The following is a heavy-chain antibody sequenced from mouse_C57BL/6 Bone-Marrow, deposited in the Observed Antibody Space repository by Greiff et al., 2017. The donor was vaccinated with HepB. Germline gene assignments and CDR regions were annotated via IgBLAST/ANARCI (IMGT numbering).Heavy chain of an antibody. V-gene: IGHV1-78*01. J-gene: IGHJ2*01. CDR2: IYPRDGST. CDR3: ARGATVVENYFDY. Sequence: VQLQESDAELVKPGASVKISCKVSGYTFTDHTIHWMKQRPEQGLEWIGYIYPRDGSTKYNEKFKGKATLTADKSSSTAYMQLNSLTSEDSAVYFCARGATVVENYFDYWGQGTTLTVSS. CDR1: GYTFTDHT. D-gene: IGHD1-1*01.